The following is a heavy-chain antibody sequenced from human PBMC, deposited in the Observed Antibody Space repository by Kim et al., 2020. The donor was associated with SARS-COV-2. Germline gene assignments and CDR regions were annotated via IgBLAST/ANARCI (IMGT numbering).Heavy chain of an antibody. CDR2: IRSKAYGGTT. D-gene: IGHD1-26*01. V-gene: IGHV3-49*04. Sequence: GGSLRLSCTASGFTFGDYAMSWVRQAPGKGLEWVGFIRSKAYGGTTEYAASVKGRFTISRDDSKSIAYLQMNSLKTEDTAVYYCTRVRGGSPLGMDVWGQGTTVTVSS. J-gene: IGHJ6*02. CDR3: TRVRGGSPLGMDV. CDR1: GFTFGDYA.